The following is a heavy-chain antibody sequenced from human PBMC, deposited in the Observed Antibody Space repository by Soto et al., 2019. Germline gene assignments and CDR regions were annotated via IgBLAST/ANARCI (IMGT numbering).Heavy chain of an antibody. CDR3: ARHPDPVLVPAAIGLPHYYYGMDV. D-gene: IGHD2-2*01. Sequence: SETLSLTRTVSGGSISSSSSHCGWIRQPPGKGLDWIGSIYYSGSTYYNPSLKSRVTISVDTSKNQFSLKLSSVTAADTAVYYCARHPDPVLVPAAIGLPHYYYGMDVWGQGTTVS. J-gene: IGHJ6*02. CDR1: GGSISSSSSH. V-gene: IGHV4-39*01. CDR2: IYYSGST.